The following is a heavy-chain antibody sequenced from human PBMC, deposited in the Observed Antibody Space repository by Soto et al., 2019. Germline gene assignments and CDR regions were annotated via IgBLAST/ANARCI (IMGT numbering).Heavy chain of an antibody. V-gene: IGHV3-66*01. D-gene: IGHD3-22*01. Sequence: EVQLVESGGGLVQPGGSLRLSCAASGFTVSSNSMNWVRQAPGKGLDWVSVIYSGGSTYYADSVKGRFTISRDNSENTLYLQMNSLRAEDTAMYFCAGTYYSDSSAYYWGQGTLVTVSS. CDR3: AGTYYSDSSAYY. J-gene: IGHJ4*02. CDR2: IYSGGST. CDR1: GFTVSSNS.